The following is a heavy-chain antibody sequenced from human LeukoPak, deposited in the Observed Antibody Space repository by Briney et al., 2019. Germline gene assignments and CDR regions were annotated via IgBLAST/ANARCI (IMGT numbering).Heavy chain of an antibody. Sequence: GGSLRLSCAASGFTFSSYNMNWVRQAPGKGLEWVGFIRSQIYGGTPEYAASVKGRFTISRDDSEGVAYLQMNSLKAEDTAVYYCTRDQTPYYWGQGTLVTVSS. V-gene: IGHV3-49*04. CDR3: TRDQTPYY. J-gene: IGHJ4*02. CDR1: GFTFSSYN. CDR2: IRSQIYGGTP.